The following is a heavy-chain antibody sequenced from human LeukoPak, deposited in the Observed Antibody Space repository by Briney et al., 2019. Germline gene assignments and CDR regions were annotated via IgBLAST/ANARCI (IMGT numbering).Heavy chain of an antibody. CDR2: IINSGNTI. V-gene: IGHV3-48*03. CDR3: ARDQSGYASLDY. D-gene: IGHD5-12*01. Sequence: GGSLRLSCAASGFTFSNSDMNWVRQAPGKGLEWISYIINSGNTIYYADSVKGRFTISRDNAKNSLYLQMNSLRAEDTAVYYCARDQSGYASLDYWGQGTLVTVSS. J-gene: IGHJ4*02. CDR1: GFTFSNSD.